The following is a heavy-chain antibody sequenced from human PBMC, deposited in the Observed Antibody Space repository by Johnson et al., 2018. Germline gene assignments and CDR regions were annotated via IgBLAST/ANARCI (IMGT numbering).Heavy chain of an antibody. CDR3: ARVVFRTLYYMDI. J-gene: IGHJ6*03. V-gene: IGHV3-21*01. Sequence: VQLVQSGGGLVKPGGSLSLSCAASGFTFRSSSMNWVRQAPGKGLEWVSSISSSSSYIYYADPVKGRFTISRDNAKNSLYLQRNSRRAEDTAGDYGARVVFRTLYYMDIWGKGTTVTVSS. CDR1: GFTFRSSS. D-gene: IGHD2-8*01. CDR2: ISSSSSYI.